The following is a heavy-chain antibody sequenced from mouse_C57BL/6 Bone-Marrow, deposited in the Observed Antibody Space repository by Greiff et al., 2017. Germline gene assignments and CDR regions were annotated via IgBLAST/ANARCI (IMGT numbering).Heavy chain of an antibody. V-gene: IGHV1-15*01. CDR1: GYTFTDYE. Sequence: VQLVESGAELVRPGASVTLSCKASGYTFTDYEMHWVKQTPVHGLEWIGAIDPETGGTAYNQTFKGKAILTADKSSSTAYMELRSLTSEDSAVYYCTRGYYYYGSPWFAYWGQGTLVTVSA. D-gene: IGHD1-1*01. CDR3: TRGYYYYGSPWFAY. CDR2: IDPETGGT. J-gene: IGHJ3*01.